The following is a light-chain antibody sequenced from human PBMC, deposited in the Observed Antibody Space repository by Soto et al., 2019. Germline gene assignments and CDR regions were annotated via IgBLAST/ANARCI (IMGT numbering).Light chain of an antibody. CDR2: AAS. Sequence: DIQMTQSPSSLSGSVGDRVTITCQASQDIGNSVNWYQQKPGKAPKLLLSAASNLETGDPLRFSGSGSGTDFAFIISSLKPEDVATYFCQQYGSLPITLGQGTRLEIK. J-gene: IGKJ5*01. CDR3: QQYGSLPIT. V-gene: IGKV1-33*01. CDR1: QDIGNS.